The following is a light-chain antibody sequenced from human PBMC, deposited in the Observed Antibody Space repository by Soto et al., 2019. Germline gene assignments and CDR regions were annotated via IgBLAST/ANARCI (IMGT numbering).Light chain of an antibody. Sequence: QSALTQPASVSGSPGQSITISCTGTSSDVDTYIYISWYQQHPGKARKLIIYDVTNRPPGVSNRFSGSKSGNTASLTISGLQTEDEADYYCSSYTFSTLVFATGTKLTVL. CDR2: DVT. CDR3: SSYTFSTLV. CDR1: SSDVDTYIY. V-gene: IGLV2-14*03. J-gene: IGLJ1*01.